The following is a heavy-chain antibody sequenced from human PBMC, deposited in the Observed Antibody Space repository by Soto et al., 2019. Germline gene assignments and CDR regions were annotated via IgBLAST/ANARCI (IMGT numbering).Heavy chain of an antibody. CDR1: GGTFSSYA. CDR3: ARVITRSDWNNWFDP. CDR2: IIPIFGTA. Sequence: QVQLVPSGAEVQKPGSSVKVSCKASGGTFSSYAISWVRQAPGQGLEWMGGIIPIFGTANYAQKFQGRFTITADESTSTDYMELSSLRSEDTAVYYCARVITRSDWNNWFDPWGQGTLVTVSS. J-gene: IGHJ5*02. V-gene: IGHV1-69*01. D-gene: IGHD1-1*01.